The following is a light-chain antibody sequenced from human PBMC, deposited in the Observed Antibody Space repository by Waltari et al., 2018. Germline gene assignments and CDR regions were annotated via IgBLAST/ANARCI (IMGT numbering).Light chain of an antibody. CDR1: SSDLGAYNY. CDR3: SSYAGSNNFDV. J-gene: IGLJ1*01. Sequence: QSALTQPPSASGSPGQSVTISCTGTSSDLGAYNYVSWYQQHPGKAPKLMIYEVSKRPSGVPDRFSGSKSCNTASLTVSGLQAEDEADYYCSSYAGSNNFDVFGTGTKVTVL. V-gene: IGLV2-8*01. CDR2: EVS.